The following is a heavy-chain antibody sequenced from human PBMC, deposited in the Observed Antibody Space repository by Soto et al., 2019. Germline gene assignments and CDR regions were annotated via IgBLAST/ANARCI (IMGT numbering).Heavy chain of an antibody. Sequence: PGGSLRLSCAASGFTFSSYAMSWVRQAPGKGLEWVSAISGSGGSTYYADSVKGRFTISRDNSKNTLYLQMNSLRAEDTAVYYCAKAAGSGSYSEPRVFDYWGQGTLVTVSS. CDR2: ISGSGGST. D-gene: IGHD1-26*01. CDR3: AKAAGSGSYSEPRVFDY. J-gene: IGHJ4*02. CDR1: GFTFSSYA. V-gene: IGHV3-23*01.